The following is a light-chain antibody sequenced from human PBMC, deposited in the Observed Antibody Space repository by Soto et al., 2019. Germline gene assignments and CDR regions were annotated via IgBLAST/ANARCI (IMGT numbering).Light chain of an antibody. CDR3: QQYGSSPT. V-gene: IGKV3D-20*01. Sequence: IGFTQCPARQSVSPGSQGTLRSWASQSVSSSYLAWYQQKPGRAPRLLIYDASSRATGIPDRFSGSGSGTDFTLTISRLEPEDFAVYYCQQYGSSPTFGQGTRLEI. CDR2: DAS. CDR1: QSVSSSY. J-gene: IGKJ5*01.